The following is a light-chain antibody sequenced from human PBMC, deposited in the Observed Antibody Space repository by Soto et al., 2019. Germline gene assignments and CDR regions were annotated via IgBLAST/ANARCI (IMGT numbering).Light chain of an antibody. CDR3: CSYAGSTTYLI. CDR1: SSDVGSYKF. J-gene: IGLJ2*01. V-gene: IGLV2-23*01. Sequence: QSALTQPASVSESPGQSITISGTGTSSDVGSYKFVSWYQQHAGKAPKLVISEGTKRPSGVSNRFSGSKSCNTAAMTISGLQAEDEADYYCCSYAGSTTYLIFGGGTKVTVL. CDR2: EGT.